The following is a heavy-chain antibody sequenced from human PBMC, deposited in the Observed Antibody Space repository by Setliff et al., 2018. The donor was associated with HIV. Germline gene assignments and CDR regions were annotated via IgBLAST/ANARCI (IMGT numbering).Heavy chain of an antibody. Sequence: GESLKVSCKASGGSFSRNAISWVRQMPGKGLEWMGIIYPGDSDTRYSPSFQGQVTISADESTRTAYLQWSSLRASDTAIYYCARGPPIVVVPAALLTFDYWGQGTLVTVSS. J-gene: IGHJ4*02. CDR2: IYPGDSDT. CDR1: GGSFSRNA. CDR3: ARGPPIVVVPAALLTFDY. D-gene: IGHD2-2*01. V-gene: IGHV5-51*01.